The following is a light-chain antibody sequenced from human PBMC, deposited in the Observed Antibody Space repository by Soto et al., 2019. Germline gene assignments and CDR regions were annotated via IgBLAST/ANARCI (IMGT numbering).Light chain of an antibody. CDR3: QQYNIYPLN. CDR1: QDINSY. J-gene: IGKJ4*01. CDR2: AAS. Sequence: DVQMTQSPSSLSASVGDRVTIPGRASQDINSYLAWYQQKPGNAPKSLIYAASSLQTGVPSRFSGSESGTDFTLTINNLQPEDSATYYCQQYNIYPLNFGGGTKVEIK. V-gene: IGKV1D-16*01.